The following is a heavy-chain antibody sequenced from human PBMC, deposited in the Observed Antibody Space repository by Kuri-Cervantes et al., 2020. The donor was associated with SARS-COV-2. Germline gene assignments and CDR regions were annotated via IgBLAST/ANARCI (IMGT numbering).Heavy chain of an antibody. D-gene: IGHD4-17*01. V-gene: IGHV3-48*02. CDR1: GFTFSSYS. CDR3: ARDGVKDDSGFSSY. Sequence: GESLKISCAASGFTFSSYSMNWVRQAPGKGLEWVSYISSSSSTIYYADSVKGRFTISRDNAKNSLYLQMNSLRDEDTAVYYCARDGVKDDSGFSSYWGQGTLVTVSS. J-gene: IGHJ4*02. CDR2: ISSSSSTI.